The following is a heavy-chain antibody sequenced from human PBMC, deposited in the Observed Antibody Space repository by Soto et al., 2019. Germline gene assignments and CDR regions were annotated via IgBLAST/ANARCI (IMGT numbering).Heavy chain of an antibody. CDR1: GFTFSSYA. Sequence: GGSLRLSCSASGFTFSSYAMHWVRQAPGKGLEYVSAISSNGGSTYYADSVKGRFTISRDNSKNTLYLQMSSLRAEDTAVYYCVKDLYYYDSSGYHNFDYWGQGTLVTVSS. V-gene: IGHV3-64D*08. CDR2: ISSNGGST. J-gene: IGHJ4*02. CDR3: VKDLYYYDSSGYHNFDY. D-gene: IGHD3-22*01.